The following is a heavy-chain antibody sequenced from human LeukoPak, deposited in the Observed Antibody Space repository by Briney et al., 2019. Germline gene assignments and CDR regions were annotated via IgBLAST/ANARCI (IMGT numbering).Heavy chain of an antibody. V-gene: IGHV4-38-2*01. CDR2: MSHSGST. J-gene: IGHJ4*02. Sequence: NPSETLSLTCAVSAYSISSGYFWGWVRQPPGKGLEWLGHMSHSGSTYSNPSLRSRLTISVDTSKNQFSLNLNSVTAADTAVYYCARVFCGAHCYVDDYWGQGTLVTVSS. CDR1: AYSISSGYF. CDR3: ARVFCGAHCYVDDY. D-gene: IGHD2-21*02.